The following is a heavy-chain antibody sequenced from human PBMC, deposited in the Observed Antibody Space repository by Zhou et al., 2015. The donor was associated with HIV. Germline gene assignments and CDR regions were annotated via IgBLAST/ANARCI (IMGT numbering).Heavy chain of an antibody. CDR3: ARAGAYYGSGSYFDY. Sequence: QMQLVQSGAEVKKPGSSVKVSCKASGGTFSSFGISWVRQAPGQGLQWMGGIIPIFGTATYAQKFQGRVSITADKSSSTAYMELSSLRSEDTALYYCARAGAYYGSGSYFDYWGQGTLITVSS. J-gene: IGHJ4*02. V-gene: IGHV1-69*06. D-gene: IGHD3-10*01. CDR1: GGTFSSFG. CDR2: IIPIFGTA.